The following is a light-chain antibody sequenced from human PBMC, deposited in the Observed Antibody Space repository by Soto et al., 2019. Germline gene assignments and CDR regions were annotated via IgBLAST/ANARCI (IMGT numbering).Light chain of an antibody. CDR3: MQGTHWPIT. Sequence: DVVMTQSPLSLPVTLGQPASISCMSSQSLAYSDGNIYLNWFQQRPGQSPRRLIYKVSNRDSGVPDRFSGSGSGTDFTLKISRVEAEDVGVYYGMQGTHWPITFGQGTRLEIK. CDR2: KVS. CDR1: QSLAYSDGNIY. V-gene: IGKV2-30*01. J-gene: IGKJ5*01.